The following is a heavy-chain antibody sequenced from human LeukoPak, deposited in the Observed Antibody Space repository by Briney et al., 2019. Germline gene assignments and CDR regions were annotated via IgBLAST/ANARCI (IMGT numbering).Heavy chain of an antibody. CDR1: GFTFSRYW. V-gene: IGHV3-7*01. CDR2: IKQDGSEK. CDR3: ARVLRYCYDSSGYYRTLYYFDY. Sequence: GGSLRLSCAASGFTFSRYWMTWVRQAPGKGLEWVANIKQDGSEKYYVDSVKGRFTISIDNAKNSLYLQMNSLRAEDTAVYYCARVLRYCYDSSGYYRTLYYFDYWGQGTLVTVSS. J-gene: IGHJ4*02. D-gene: IGHD3-22*01.